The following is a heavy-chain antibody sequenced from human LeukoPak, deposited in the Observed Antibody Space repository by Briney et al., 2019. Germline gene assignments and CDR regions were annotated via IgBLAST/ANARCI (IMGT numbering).Heavy chain of an antibody. CDR2: IYYSGST. D-gene: IGHD3-3*01. CDR1: GGSISSGDYY. V-gene: IGHV4-30-4*01. J-gene: IGHJ6*02. Sequence: SETLSLTYTVSGGSISSGDYYWSWIRQPPGKGLEWIGYIYYSGSTYYNPSLKSRVSISVDTSKNQFSLKLSSVTAADTAVYYCARVPFWSGYPGYYYGMDVWGQGTTVTVSS. CDR3: ARVPFWSGYPGYYYGMDV.